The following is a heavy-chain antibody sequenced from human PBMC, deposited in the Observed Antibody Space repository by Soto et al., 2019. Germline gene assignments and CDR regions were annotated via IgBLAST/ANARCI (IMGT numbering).Heavy chain of an antibody. CDR3: ARGGPVSVSPAWQLLGYFDY. CDR2: ISYTGAT. D-gene: IGHD2-15*01. CDR1: GGSISRGAYF. V-gene: IGHV4-31*03. Sequence: SETLSLTCSVSGGSISRGAYFWTWIRQFPGKGLEWIAYISYTGATYYNPSLKSRVTILADTSKNQLSLKLNSVTSADTAVYYCARGGPVSVSPAWQLLGYFDYWGQGTLVTVSS. J-gene: IGHJ4*02.